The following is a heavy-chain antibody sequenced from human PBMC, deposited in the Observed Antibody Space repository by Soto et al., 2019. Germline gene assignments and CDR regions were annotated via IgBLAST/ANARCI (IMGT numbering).Heavy chain of an antibody. V-gene: IGHV1-69*06. Sequence: SVKVSCKASGGTFSSYAISLLRQAPGQGLEWMGGIIPIFGTANYAQKFQGRVTITADKSTSTAYMELSSLRSEDTAVYYSARVGAARHFDYWGQGTLVTAPQ. D-gene: IGHD6-6*01. CDR1: GGTFSSYA. J-gene: IGHJ4*02. CDR2: IIPIFGTA. CDR3: ARVGAARHFDY.